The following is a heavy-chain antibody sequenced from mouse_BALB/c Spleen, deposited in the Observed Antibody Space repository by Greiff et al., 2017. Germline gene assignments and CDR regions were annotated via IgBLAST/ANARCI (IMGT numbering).Heavy chain of an antibody. CDR2: ISYSGST. CDR1: GYSITSDYA. D-gene: IGHD2-1*01. J-gene: IGHJ4*01. Sequence: EVQLQESGPGLVKPSQSLSLTCTVTGYSITSDYAWNWIRQFPGNKLEWMGYISYSGSTSYNPSLKSRISITRDTSKNQFFLQLNSVTTEDTATYYCARRGRYYGNYEGAMDYWGQGTSVTVSS. V-gene: IGHV3-2*02. CDR3: ARRGRYYGNYEGAMDY.